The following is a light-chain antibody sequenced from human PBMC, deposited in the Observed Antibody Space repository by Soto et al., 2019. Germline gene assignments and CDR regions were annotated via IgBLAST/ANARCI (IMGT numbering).Light chain of an antibody. Sequence: EIVMTQSPATLSVSPGERATLSCRASKSVSSNLAWYQQKPGQAPRLLIHGASTRATGIPARFSGSGSGTEFTLTISSLQSEDFAVYYCQQYNNWPLTFGGGTKVEIK. V-gene: IGKV3-15*01. CDR1: KSVSSN. CDR3: QQYNNWPLT. J-gene: IGKJ4*01. CDR2: GAS.